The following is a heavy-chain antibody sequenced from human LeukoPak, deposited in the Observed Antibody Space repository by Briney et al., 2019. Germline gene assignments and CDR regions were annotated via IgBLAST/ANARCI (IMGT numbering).Heavy chain of an antibody. D-gene: IGHD5/OR15-5a*01. CDR1: GFTFSSYA. V-gene: IGHV3-23*01. Sequence: QSGGSLRLSCAASGFTFSSYAMSWVRQAPGKGLEWVSVISGSGGSTYYADSVRGRFTISRDNSKNTLYLQMNSLRADDTAVYYCVKGVVPNYYFGMDVWGQGTTVTVSS. CDR3: VKGVVPNYYFGMDV. CDR2: ISGSGGST. J-gene: IGHJ6*02.